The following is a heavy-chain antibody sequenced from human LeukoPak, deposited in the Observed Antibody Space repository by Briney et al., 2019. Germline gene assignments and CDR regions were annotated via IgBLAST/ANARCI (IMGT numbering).Heavy chain of an antibody. CDR3: ARGGFSGYVWGRYNYFDY. V-gene: IGHV4-34*01. CDR2: INHSGST. CDR1: VGSFSGYY. J-gene: IGHJ4*02. D-gene: IGHD3-16*01. Sequence: SETLSLTCAVYVGSFSGYYWSWIRQPPGKGLEWIGEINHSGSTNYNPSLKSRVTISVDTSKNQFSLKLSSVTAADTAVYYCARGGFSGYVWGRYNYFDYWGQGTRVTVSS.